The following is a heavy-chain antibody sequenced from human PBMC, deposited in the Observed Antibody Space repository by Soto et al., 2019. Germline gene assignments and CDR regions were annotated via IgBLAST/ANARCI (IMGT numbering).Heavy chain of an antibody. V-gene: IGHV5-51*01. D-gene: IGHD4-17*01. CDR2: IYPGDSDT. J-gene: IGHJ3*02. CDR3: ARQFGGGDYVQEDAFDI. CDR1: GYSFTSYW. Sequence: GESLKISCKGSGYSFTSYWIGCVRQMPGKGLEWMGIIYPGDSDTRYSPSFQGQVTISADKSISTAYLQWSSLKASDTAMYYCARQFGGGDYVQEDAFDIWGQGTMVTVSS.